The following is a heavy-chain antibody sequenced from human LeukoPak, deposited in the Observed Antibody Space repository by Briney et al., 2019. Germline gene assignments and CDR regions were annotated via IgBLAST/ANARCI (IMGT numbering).Heavy chain of an antibody. Sequence: SQTLSLTCTVSGGSISSGGYYWSWIRQHPGKGLEWIGYIYYSGSPYYNPSLKSRVTISVDTSKNQFSLKLSSVTAADTAVYYCARERDYYDSSGYSKIDAFDIWGQGTMVTVSS. D-gene: IGHD3-22*01. CDR2: IYYSGSP. CDR3: ARERDYYDSSGYSKIDAFDI. CDR1: GGSISSGGYY. V-gene: IGHV4-31*03. J-gene: IGHJ3*02.